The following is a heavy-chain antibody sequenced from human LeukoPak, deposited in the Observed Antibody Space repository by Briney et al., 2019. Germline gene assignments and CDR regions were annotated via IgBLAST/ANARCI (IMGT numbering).Heavy chain of an antibody. J-gene: IGHJ4*02. D-gene: IGHD3-10*01. CDR2: IYYSGST. V-gene: IGHV4-59*01. CDR1: GGSINSNY. Sequence: PSETLSLTYTVSGGSINSNYWVWIRQPPGKGLEWIGYIYYSGSTNYNPSLKSRVTISVDTSKNQFSLKLSSVTAADTAVYYYARGAASWSHDFAYWGQGTLVTVSS. CDR3: ARGAASWSHDFAY.